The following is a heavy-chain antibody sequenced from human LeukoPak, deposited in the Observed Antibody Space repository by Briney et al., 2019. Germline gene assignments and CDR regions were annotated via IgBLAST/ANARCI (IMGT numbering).Heavy chain of an antibody. V-gene: IGHV4-39*01. CDR3: ARVLLSGSYSFNY. CDR2: IYYSGST. J-gene: IGHJ4*02. Sequence: PSETLSLTCTVSGGSISSSSYYWGWIRQPPGKGLEWIGSIYYSGSTYYNPSLKSRVTISVDTSKNPFSLKLSSVTAADTAVYYCARVLLSGSYSFNYWGQGTLVTVSS. D-gene: IGHD1-26*01. CDR1: GGSISSSSYY.